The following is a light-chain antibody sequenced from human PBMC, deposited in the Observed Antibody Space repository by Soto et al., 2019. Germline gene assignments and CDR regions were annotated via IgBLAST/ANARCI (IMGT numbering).Light chain of an antibody. Sequence: EIVLTQSPGTLSLSPGERATLSCRASQSVSSSWLAWYQQTPGQAPRLLIYGASSRATGIPDRFSGSGSGTDFTLTISRLEPQDFAVYYCQQYGSSPETFGQGTKVEIK. CDR2: GAS. J-gene: IGKJ1*01. CDR1: QSVSSSW. V-gene: IGKV3-20*01. CDR3: QQYGSSPET.